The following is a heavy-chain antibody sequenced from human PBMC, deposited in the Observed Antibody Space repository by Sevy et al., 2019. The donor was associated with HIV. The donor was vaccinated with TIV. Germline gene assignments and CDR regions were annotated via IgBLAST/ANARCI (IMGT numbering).Heavy chain of an antibody. CDR1: GYTFSSNG. D-gene: IGHD3-10*01. CDR2: IGVYNGNS. V-gene: IGHV1-18*01. Sequence: ASVKVSCKVSGYTFSSNGIAWVRQAPGQGLQWMGWIGVYNGNSNYAQNLRDRVTMTTDTSTSTAYMELKSLRSDDTAVYYCARVPTYYFGSGTYFDYWGQGTLVTVSS. J-gene: IGHJ4*02. CDR3: ARVPTYYFGSGTYFDY.